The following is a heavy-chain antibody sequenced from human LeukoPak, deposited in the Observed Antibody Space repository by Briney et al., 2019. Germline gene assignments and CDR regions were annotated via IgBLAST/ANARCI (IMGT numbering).Heavy chain of an antibody. D-gene: IGHD2-15*01. CDR1: GFDFSNSF. Sequence: GGSLRLSCTASGFDFSNSFMTWVRQAPGKGLEWILYISSRSTTIYYADSVKGRFTISRDNGKNTVYLQMNNMRVDDTAVFYCGKGSLAVSATPLDFWGQGTLVTVSS. CDR2: ISSRSTTI. V-gene: IGHV3-11*01. J-gene: IGHJ4*02. CDR3: GKGSLAVSATPLDF.